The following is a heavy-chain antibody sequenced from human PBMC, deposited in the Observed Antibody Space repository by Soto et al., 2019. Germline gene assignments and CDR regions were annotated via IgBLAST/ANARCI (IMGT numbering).Heavy chain of an antibody. J-gene: IGHJ4*02. D-gene: IGHD5-18*01. CDR3: AGEPGYSYGYFLDY. CDR2: ISSSSSTI. Sequence: PGGSLRLSCAASGFTFSSYSMNWVRQAPGKGLEWVSYISSSSSTIYYADSVKGRFTISRDNAKNSLYLQMNSLRAEDTAVYYCAGEPGYSYGYFLDYWGQGTLVTVSS. CDR1: GFTFSSYS. V-gene: IGHV3-48*01.